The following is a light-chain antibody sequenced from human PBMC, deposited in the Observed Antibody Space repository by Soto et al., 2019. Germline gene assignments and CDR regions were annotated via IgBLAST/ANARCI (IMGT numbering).Light chain of an antibody. CDR2: GAS. V-gene: IGKV3-15*01. CDR3: QQYNDWPFT. CDR1: QSVGRD. Sequence: EIVLTQSPGTLSLSPGERATLSCRASQSVGRDLAWYQQKPGQAPRLLIYGASTWATGIPASFSGSGSGAEFTLTISSLQSEDLAVYYCQQYNDWPFTFGGGTKVDIK. J-gene: IGKJ4*01.